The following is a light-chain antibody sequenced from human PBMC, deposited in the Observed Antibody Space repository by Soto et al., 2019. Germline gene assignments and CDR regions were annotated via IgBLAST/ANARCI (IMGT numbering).Light chain of an antibody. Sequence: QSVLTQPASVSGSPGQSSTIACTGTSRDVGDYNYVSWYQQHPGKAPKLMIYEVSNRPSGVSNRFSGSKSGNTASLAISGLQAEDEADYYCSSYTSSSTYVFGTGTKVTVL. J-gene: IGLJ1*01. CDR1: SRDVGDYNY. V-gene: IGLV2-14*01. CDR2: EVS. CDR3: SSYTSSSTYV.